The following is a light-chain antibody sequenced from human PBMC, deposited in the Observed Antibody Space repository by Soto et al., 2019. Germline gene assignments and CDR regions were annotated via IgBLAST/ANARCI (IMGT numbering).Light chain of an antibody. CDR2: DVT. V-gene: IGLV2-14*03. Sequence: QSVLTQPASVSGSPGQWTTISCTGTSSDVGGYNYVSWYQHHPGKAPKLMIYDVTNRPSGVSNRFSGSKSGNTAYLTISGLKTEYEADYYCSSYTSSNTYVFGTGTKLTVL. CDR3: SSYTSSNTYV. J-gene: IGLJ1*01. CDR1: SSDVGGYNY.